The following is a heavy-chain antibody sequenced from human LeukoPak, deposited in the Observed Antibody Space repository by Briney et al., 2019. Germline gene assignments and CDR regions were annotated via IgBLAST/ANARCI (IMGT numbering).Heavy chain of an antibody. CDR1: GGSFSGYY. CDR2: IYYSGST. J-gene: IGHJ4*02. CDR3: ARQADYGDYYFDY. V-gene: IGHV4-59*01. Sequence: SETLSLTCAVYGGSFSGYYWSWIRQPPGKGLEWIGYIYYSGSTNYNPSLKSRVTISVDTSKNQFSLKLSSVTAADTAVYYCARQADYGDYYFDYWGQGTLVTVSS. D-gene: IGHD4-17*01.